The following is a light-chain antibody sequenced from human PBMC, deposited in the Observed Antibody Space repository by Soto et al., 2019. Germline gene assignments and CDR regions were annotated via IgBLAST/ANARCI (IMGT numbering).Light chain of an antibody. CDR2: AAS. CDR1: QGISSY. J-gene: IGKJ1*01. CDR3: QNYYNAPET. Sequence: DIQMTQSPSSLSASVGDRVTITCRASQGISSYLAWYQQRPGKVPKVLLYAASTLHSGVPSRFSGSGSGTDFTLTISNVQPEDVATYYCQNYYNAPETFGQGTKVEIK. V-gene: IGKV1-27*01.